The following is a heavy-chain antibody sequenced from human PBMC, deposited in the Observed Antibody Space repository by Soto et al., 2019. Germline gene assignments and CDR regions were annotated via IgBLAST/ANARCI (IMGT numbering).Heavy chain of an antibody. D-gene: IGHD1-20*01. J-gene: IGHJ4*02. CDR1: GFTFGDYA. V-gene: IGHV3-49*03. Sequence: PGGSLRLSCTASGFTFGDYAMSWFRQAPGKGLEWVGFIRSKAYGGTTEYAASVKGRFTISRDDSKSIAYLQMNSLKTEDTAVYYCTRDNGYNWNDVAFDYWGQGTLVTVSS. CDR3: TRDNGYNWNDVAFDY. CDR2: IRSKAYGGTT.